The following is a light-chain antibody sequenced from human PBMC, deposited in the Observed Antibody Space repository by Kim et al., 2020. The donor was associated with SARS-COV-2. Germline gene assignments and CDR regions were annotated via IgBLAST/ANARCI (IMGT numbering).Light chain of an antibody. Sequence: LAPWERATLSSRASQSVGDSLAWYQQKPGQAPRLLIYDATNRATGIPARFSGSGSGADFTLTISSLEPEDFAVYYCQQRSNWPLTFGGGTKVEIK. CDR2: DAT. CDR3: QQRSNWPLT. CDR1: QSVGDS. V-gene: IGKV3-11*01. J-gene: IGKJ4*01.